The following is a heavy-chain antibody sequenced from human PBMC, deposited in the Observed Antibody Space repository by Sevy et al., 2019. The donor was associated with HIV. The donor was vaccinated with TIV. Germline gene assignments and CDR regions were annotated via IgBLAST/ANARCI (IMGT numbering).Heavy chain of an antibody. CDR1: GFTFSTYT. CDR2: ISSSSSYI. V-gene: IGHV3-21*01. CDR3: ARAAYYCSTTSCYIDY. Sequence: GGSLRLSCAASGFTFSTYTMNWVRQAPGKGLEWVSSISSSSSYIYYAYSVKGRFTISRDNAKNSLYLQMNSLRVEDTAVYYCARAAYYCSTTSCYIDYWGQGTLVTVSS. J-gene: IGHJ4*02. D-gene: IGHD2-2*02.